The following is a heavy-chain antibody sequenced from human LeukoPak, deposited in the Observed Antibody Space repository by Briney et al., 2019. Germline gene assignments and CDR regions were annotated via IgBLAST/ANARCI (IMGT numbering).Heavy chain of an antibody. Sequence: ASVTVSFTASGYTFTAYYIHWIRQAPGQGLEWMGWVNPNTGGTYYAQKFQDRVTMTRDASITTAYMELSGLTSDDTAVYYCGRDLVSRQEVDQPWGQGTLVTVSS. D-gene: IGHD6-13*01. CDR2: VNPNTGGT. CDR3: GRDLVSRQEVDQP. CDR1: GYTFTAYY. V-gene: IGHV1-2*02. J-gene: IGHJ5*02.